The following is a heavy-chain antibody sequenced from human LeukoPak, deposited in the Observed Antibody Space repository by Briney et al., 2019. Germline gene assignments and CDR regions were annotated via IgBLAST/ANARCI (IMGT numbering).Heavy chain of an antibody. CDR2: INQGGSET. Sequence: GGSLRLSCAASEFSFSDFWMGWVRQAPGKGLEWVANINQGGSETYYVDSVKGRFTISRDNAKKSLFLQMNSLRAEDTAVYYCTKGRSNHYWGQGALVTVST. CDR1: EFSFSDFW. CDR3: TKGRSNHY. V-gene: IGHV3-7*01. J-gene: IGHJ4*02. D-gene: IGHD4-11*01.